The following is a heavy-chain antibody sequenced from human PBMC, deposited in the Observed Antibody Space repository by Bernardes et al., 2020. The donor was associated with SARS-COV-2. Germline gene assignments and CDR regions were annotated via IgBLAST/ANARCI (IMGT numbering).Heavy chain of an antibody. CDR1: GFTFGDDA. Sequence: GGSLRLSCTASGFTFGDDAMTWVRQAPGKGLEWVGFIRPKSYGGTSTYAASVKGRFTISRDDNKGIAYLQMNSLETEDTAVYYCIRAPRHNGPGDYYYYSMDVWGKGTTVTVSP. J-gene: IGHJ6*04. CDR2: IRPKSYGGTS. CDR3: IRAPRHNGPGDYYYYSMDV. V-gene: IGHV3-49*04. D-gene: IGHD3-10*01.